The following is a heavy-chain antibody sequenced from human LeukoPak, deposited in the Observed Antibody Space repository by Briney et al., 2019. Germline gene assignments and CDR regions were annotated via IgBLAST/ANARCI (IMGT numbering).Heavy chain of an antibody. Sequence: GRSLRLSCAASGFTFSSYGMHWVRQAPGKGLEWVAVISYDGSNKYYADSVKGRFTISRDNSKNTLYLQMNSLRAEDTAVYYCAKDNTASSPGGDYWGQGTPVTVSS. CDR1: GFTFSSYG. CDR3: AKDNTASSPGGDY. J-gene: IGHJ4*02. V-gene: IGHV3-30*18. D-gene: IGHD2/OR15-2a*01. CDR2: ISYDGSNK.